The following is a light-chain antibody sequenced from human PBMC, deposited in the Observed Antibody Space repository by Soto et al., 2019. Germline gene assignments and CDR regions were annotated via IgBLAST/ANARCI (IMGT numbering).Light chain of an antibody. V-gene: IGKV3-11*01. J-gene: IGKJ2*01. CDR1: QRVSSY. CDR2: DAS. Sequence: EIVLTQSPATLSFSPGERAILSCSASQRVSSYFGWYQQKPGQAAKLLIYDASNRVTGIPARFSGRVSGTDFALSLCSLGSEDGAVSYCQHRSNWPYTFVQGTKL. CDR3: QHRSNWPYT.